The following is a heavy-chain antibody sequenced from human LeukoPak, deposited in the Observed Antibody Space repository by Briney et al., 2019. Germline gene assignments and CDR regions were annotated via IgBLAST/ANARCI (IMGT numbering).Heavy chain of an antibody. Sequence: GGSLRLSCAASGFTFSSYEMNWVRQAPGKGLEWVSYISSSGVTIYYADSVKGRFTISGDNAKNSLYLQMNSLRAEDTALYYCAKDTRRTFTYYYGSGTLNWFDPWGQGTLVTVSS. CDR2: ISSSGVTI. CDR3: AKDTRRTFTYYYGSGTLNWFDP. J-gene: IGHJ5*02. CDR1: GFTFSSYE. V-gene: IGHV3-48*03. D-gene: IGHD3-10*01.